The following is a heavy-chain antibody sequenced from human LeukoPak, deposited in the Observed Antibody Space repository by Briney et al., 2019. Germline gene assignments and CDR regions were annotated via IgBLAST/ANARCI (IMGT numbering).Heavy chain of an antibody. CDR2: IIPIFGTA. Sequence: ASVKVSCKASGGTFSSYAISWVRQAPGQGLEWMGGIIPIFGTANYAQKFQGRVTITADESTRTAYMELSSLRSEDTAVYYCASYEEMATSFDYWGQGTLVTVSS. D-gene: IGHD5-24*01. CDR3: ASYEEMATSFDY. V-gene: IGHV1-69*13. J-gene: IGHJ4*02. CDR1: GGTFSSYA.